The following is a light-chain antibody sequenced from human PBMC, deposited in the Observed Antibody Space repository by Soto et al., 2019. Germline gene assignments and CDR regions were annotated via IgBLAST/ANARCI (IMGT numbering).Light chain of an antibody. CDR1: HCVSCY. CDR3: QQYNNLPQT. CDR2: DTF. Sequence: EIVLSHSPSTLSLSPGERATLSCRASHCVSCYLAWYQQKPGQAPRLLIYDTFNRATGIPARFSGSGSGTEFTLTISSLQSEDFAVYYCQQYNNLPQTFGQGTKVDIK. V-gene: IGKV3-11*01. J-gene: IGKJ1*01.